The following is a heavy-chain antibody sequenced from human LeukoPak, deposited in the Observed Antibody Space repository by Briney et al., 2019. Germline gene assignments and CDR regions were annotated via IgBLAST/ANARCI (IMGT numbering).Heavy chain of an antibody. CDR1: GYSFTSYW. V-gene: IGHV5-51*01. CDR2: IYPGDSDT. CDR3: ARTQYYYYYGMDV. J-gene: IGHJ6*02. Sequence: GESLKISCKGSGYSFTSYWIGWVRQMPGNGLEWMGIIYPGDSDTRYSPSFQGQVTISADKSISTAYLQWSSLKASDTAMYYCARTQYYYYYGMDVWGQGTTVTVSS.